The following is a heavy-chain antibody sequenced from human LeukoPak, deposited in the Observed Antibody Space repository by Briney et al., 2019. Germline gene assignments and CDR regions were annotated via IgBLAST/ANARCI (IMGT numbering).Heavy chain of an antibody. V-gene: IGHV4-59*01. J-gene: IGHJ4*02. D-gene: IGHD6-19*01. CDR2: IHNSGSA. Sequence: SETLSLTCTVSGGSISSSYWSWIRQTPGKGLEWIGYIHNSGSANYNPSLKSRVTMSVDTSKNQFSLKLSSATAADTAVYYCARGSSGYYDYWGQGTLVTVSS. CDR3: ARGSSGYYDY. CDR1: GGSISSSY.